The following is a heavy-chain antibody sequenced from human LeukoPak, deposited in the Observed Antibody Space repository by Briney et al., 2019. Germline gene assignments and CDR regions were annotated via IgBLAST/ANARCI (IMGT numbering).Heavy chain of an antibody. D-gene: IGHD1-14*01. J-gene: IGHJ4*02. CDR3: AKDPAGAPEYYFDY. CDR2: ISYDGSNK. V-gene: IGHV3-30*18. CDR1: GFTFSSYG. Sequence: GGSLRLSCAASGFTFSSYGMHWVRQAPGKGLEWVAVISYDGSNKYYADSVKGRFTISRDNSKNTLYLQMNSLRAEDTAVYYCAKDPAGAPEYYFDYWGQGTLVIVSS.